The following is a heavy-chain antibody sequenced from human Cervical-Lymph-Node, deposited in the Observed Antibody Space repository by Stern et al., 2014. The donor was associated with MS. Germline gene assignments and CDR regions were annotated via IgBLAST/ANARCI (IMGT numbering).Heavy chain of an antibody. CDR1: GFTFSDYD. CDR2: IGGSSTYT. D-gene: IGHD3-10*01. Sequence: VQLVESGGGLVKPGGSLRLSCAASGFTFSDYDMIWIRHAPGKGLEWVSYIGGSSTYTNYADSVRGRFTISRDNARNSLYLQMNSLRVEDTAMYYCAGGPLGFGELPPEIHNWGQGTLVTVSS. V-gene: IGHV3-11*06. CDR3: AGGPLGFGELPPEIHN. J-gene: IGHJ4*02.